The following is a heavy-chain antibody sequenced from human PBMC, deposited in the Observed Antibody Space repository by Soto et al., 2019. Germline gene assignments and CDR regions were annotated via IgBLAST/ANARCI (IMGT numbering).Heavy chain of an antibody. Sequence: KPSETLSLTCAVYGGSFSGYYWSWIRQPPGKGLEWIGEINHSGSTYYNPSLKSRVTISVDTSKNQFSLKLSSVTAADTAVYYCARGPAMPPYYYYGMDVWGQGTTVTVSS. CDR2: INHSGST. D-gene: IGHD2-2*01. CDR1: GGSFSGYY. J-gene: IGHJ6*02. CDR3: ARGPAMPPYYYYGMDV. V-gene: IGHV4-34*01.